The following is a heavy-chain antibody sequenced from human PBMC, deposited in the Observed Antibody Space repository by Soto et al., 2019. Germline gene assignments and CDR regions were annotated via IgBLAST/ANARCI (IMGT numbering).Heavy chain of an antibody. Sequence: GGSLRLSCAASGFTFRDYVMSWVRQAPGKGLEWVATISGSGASTYSADSVKGRFTVSRNSSKNTLWLQMNSLRAEDTALYYCTRVRILRRVPTLYYFDYWGQGTLVTVSS. V-gene: IGHV3-23*01. J-gene: IGHJ4*02. CDR2: ISGSGAST. CDR3: TRVRILRRVPTLYYFDY. CDR1: GFTFRDYV. D-gene: IGHD3-10*01.